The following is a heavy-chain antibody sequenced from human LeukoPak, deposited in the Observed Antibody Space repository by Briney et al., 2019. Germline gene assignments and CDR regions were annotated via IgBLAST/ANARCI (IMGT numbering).Heavy chain of an antibody. CDR2: IYPDDSDT. Sequence: GESLKISCETSGYSFTTYWIGWVRQMPGTGLEWVGAIYPDDSDTRYSPSFQGQVTISADKSISTAYLQWSSLKASDTAMYYCARASIFGVVIGVYWGQGTLVTVSS. CDR1: GYSFTTYW. CDR3: ARASIFGVVIGVY. D-gene: IGHD3-3*01. V-gene: IGHV5-51*01. J-gene: IGHJ4*02.